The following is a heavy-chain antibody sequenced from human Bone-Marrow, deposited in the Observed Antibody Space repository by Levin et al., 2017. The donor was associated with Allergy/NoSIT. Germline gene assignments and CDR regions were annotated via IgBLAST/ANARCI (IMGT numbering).Heavy chain of an antibody. CDR2: IYPGDSDA. V-gene: IGHV5-51*01. Sequence: GESLKISCKGSGYSFSSYWIGWVRQMPGKGLEWMGIIYPGDSDAKYSPSFQGQVTISADKSISTAYLQWTTLKSSDTAMYYCATFGPGFGEFPNWFDPWGQGTLVTVSS. CDR3: ATFGPGFGEFPNWFDP. CDR1: GYSFSSYW. J-gene: IGHJ5*02. D-gene: IGHD3-10*01.